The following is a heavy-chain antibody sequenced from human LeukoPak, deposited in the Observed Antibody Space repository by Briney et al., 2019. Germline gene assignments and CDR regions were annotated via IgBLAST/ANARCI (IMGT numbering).Heavy chain of an antibody. D-gene: IGHD3-10*01. CDR3: ASISRDYYGSGSYYNPTYYYYGMDV. CDR1: GYSFTSYW. Sequence: GESLKISCKGSGYSFTSYWIGWVRQMPGKGLEWMGIIYPGDSDTRYSPSFQGQVTISADKSISTAYLQWSSLKASDTAMYYCASISRDYYGSGSYYNPTYYYYGMDVWGQGTTVTVSS. CDR2: IYPGDSDT. J-gene: IGHJ6*02. V-gene: IGHV5-51*01.